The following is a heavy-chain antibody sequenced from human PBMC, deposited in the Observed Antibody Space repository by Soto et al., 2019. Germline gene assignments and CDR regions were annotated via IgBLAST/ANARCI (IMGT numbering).Heavy chain of an antibody. CDR3: ARGRVGGSSSFDY. Sequence: ASVKVSCKASGYTFTGYYMHWVRQAPGQGLEWMGWINPNSGGTNYAQKFQGWVTMTRDTSISTAYMELSRLRSDDTAVYYCARGRVGGSSSFDYWGQGTLVTVS. CDR1: GYTFTGYY. CDR2: INPNSGGT. J-gene: IGHJ4*02. D-gene: IGHD6-6*01. V-gene: IGHV1-2*04.